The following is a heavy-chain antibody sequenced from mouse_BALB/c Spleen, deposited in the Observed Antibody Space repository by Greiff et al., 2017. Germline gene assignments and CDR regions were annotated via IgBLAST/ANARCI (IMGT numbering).Heavy chain of an antibody. CDR2: ISSGGGNT. V-gene: IGHV5-9*03. D-gene: IGHD1-2*01. CDR3: ASITTGYAMDY. CDR1: GFTFSSYT. J-gene: IGHJ4*01. Sequence: DVKLVESGGGLVKPGGSLKLSCAASGFTFSSYTMSWVRQTPEKRLEWVATISSGGGNTYYPDSVKGRFTISRDNAKNNLYLQMSSLRSEDTALYYCASITTGYAMDYWGQGTSVTVSS.